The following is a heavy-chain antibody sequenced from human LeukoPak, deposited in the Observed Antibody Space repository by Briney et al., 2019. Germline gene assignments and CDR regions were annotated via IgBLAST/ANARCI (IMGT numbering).Heavy chain of an antibody. CDR3: AKGSKAVLFTRDHYMDV. Sequence: GGSLRLSCAASGFTFSSYDIHWVRQAPGKGLEWVAFIRYDGSNKYYADSVRGRFTISRNNSKNTLYLQMNSLRAEDTAVYFCAKGSKAVLFTRDHYMDVWGKGTTVTISS. CDR2: IRYDGSNK. D-gene: IGHD6-19*01. CDR1: GFTFSSYD. J-gene: IGHJ6*03. V-gene: IGHV3-30*02.